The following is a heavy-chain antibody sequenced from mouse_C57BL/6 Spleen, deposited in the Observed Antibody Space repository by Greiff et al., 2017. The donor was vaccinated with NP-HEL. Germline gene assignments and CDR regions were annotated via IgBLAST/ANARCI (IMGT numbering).Heavy chain of an antibody. CDR3: ARFYYYGDYAMDY. J-gene: IGHJ4*01. D-gene: IGHD1-1*01. Sequence: EVKLMESGPELVKPGASVKIPCKASGYTFTDYNMDWVKQSHGKSLEWIGDINPNNGGTIYNQKFKGKATLTVDKSSSTAYMELRSLTSEDTAVYYCARFYYYGDYAMDYWGQGTSVTVSS. CDR2: INPNNGGT. V-gene: IGHV1-18*01. CDR1: GYTFTDYN.